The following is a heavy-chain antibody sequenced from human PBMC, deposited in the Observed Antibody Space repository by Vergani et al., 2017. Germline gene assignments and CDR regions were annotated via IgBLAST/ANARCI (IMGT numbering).Heavy chain of an antibody. CDR3: AKGDYYDSSGFDY. Sequence: EVQLVESGGVLVQPGRSLRLSCSASGFTFDDYAMHWVRQAPGKGLEWVSGISWNSGSIGYADSVKGRFTISRDNAKNSLYLQMNSLRAEDTALYYCAKGDYYDSSGFDYWGQGTLVTVSS. D-gene: IGHD3-22*01. V-gene: IGHV3-9*01. CDR2: ISWNSGSI. CDR1: GFTFDDYA. J-gene: IGHJ4*02.